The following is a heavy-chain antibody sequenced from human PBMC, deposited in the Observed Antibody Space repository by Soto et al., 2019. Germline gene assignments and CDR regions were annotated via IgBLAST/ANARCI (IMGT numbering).Heavy chain of an antibody. J-gene: IGHJ3*02. CDR1: GYSFTSYW. CDR2: IYPGDSDT. D-gene: IGHD6-13*01. V-gene: IGHV5-51*01. Sequence: PGESLKISCKGSGYSFTSYWSGWVRQMPGKGLEWMGIIYPGDSDTRYSPSFQGQVTISADKSISTAYLQWSSLKASDTAMYYCARLEIIAAAGTSAFDIWGQGTMVTVSS. CDR3: ARLEIIAAAGTSAFDI.